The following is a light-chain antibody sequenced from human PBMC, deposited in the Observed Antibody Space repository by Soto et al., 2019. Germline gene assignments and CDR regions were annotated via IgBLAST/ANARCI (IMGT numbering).Light chain of an antibody. CDR2: EVS. CDR1: SSDVGAYNY. Sequence: SALTQPASVSGSPGQSVAIPCTGTSSDVGAYNYVSWYQQHPGKAPKLLLSEVSNRPSGVSDRFSGSKSGNTASLTISGLQAEDDADYYCSSLTTSFTYVYGTATKVTV. J-gene: IGLJ1*01. CDR3: SSLTTSFTYV. V-gene: IGLV2-14*01.